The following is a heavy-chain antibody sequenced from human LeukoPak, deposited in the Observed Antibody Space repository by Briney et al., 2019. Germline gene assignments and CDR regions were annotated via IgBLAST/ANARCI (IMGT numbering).Heavy chain of an antibody. D-gene: IGHD6-19*01. J-gene: IGHJ3*01. CDR3: ARDRGYSSGETY. Sequence: GGSLRLSCAASGFTFNTYWMHWVRQAPGKGLVWVSRINSDGSDTSYADSVKGRFTISRDNLKNTLYLQMTSLRAEDTAVYYCARDRGYSSGETYWGQGTMVTVSS. V-gene: IGHV3-74*01. CDR2: INSDGSDT. CDR1: GFTFNTYW.